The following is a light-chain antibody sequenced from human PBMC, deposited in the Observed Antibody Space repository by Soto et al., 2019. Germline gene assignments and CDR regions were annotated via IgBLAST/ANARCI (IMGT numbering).Light chain of an antibody. Sequence: MTQSPATLSVSPGERATLSCRASQSVGSNLAWYQQKPGKAPKLLIYDASSLESGVPSRFSGSGSGTDFTLTISSLQPEDSATYYCLQDFNYPLTFGGGTKVDI. V-gene: IGKV1-6*01. J-gene: IGKJ4*01. CDR2: DAS. CDR1: QSVGSN. CDR3: LQDFNYPLT.